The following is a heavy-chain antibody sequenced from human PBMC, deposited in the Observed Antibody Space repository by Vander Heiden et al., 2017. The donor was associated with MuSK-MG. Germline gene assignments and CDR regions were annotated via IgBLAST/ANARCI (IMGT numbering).Heavy chain of an antibody. Sequence: EVQLVESGGGVVRPGGSLSIYGAASGFTVDDYVRSWVRQAPGKGLEWVSGINWNGGSTGYADSGKGRFTISRDNANNSLYVQMNSLRAEDTALYYCARDAWRDRGGTDFDYWGQGTLVTVCS. CDR1: GFTVDDYV. V-gene: IGHV3-20*04. CDR2: INWNGGST. J-gene: IGHJ4*02. D-gene: IGHD3-16*01. CDR3: ARDAWRDRGGTDFDY.